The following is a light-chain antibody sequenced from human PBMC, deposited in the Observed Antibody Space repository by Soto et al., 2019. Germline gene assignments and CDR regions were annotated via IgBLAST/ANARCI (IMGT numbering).Light chain of an antibody. V-gene: IGLV2-11*01. J-gene: IGLJ1*01. CDR3: CSCVGRNTYV. Sequence: QSALTQPRSASGSPGQSITISCTGTSSDVGGYNYVSWYQQHPAKAPQLIIFDVSKRPSGVTNRFSGYKSGNTGSPTISCLRAEEAADYYCCSCVGRNTYVFGTGTKVTVL. CDR1: SSDVGGYNY. CDR2: DVS.